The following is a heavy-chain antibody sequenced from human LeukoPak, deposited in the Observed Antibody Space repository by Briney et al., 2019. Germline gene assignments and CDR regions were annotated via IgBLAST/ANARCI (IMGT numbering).Heavy chain of an antibody. V-gene: IGHV1-24*01. CDR3: ATDLAIYGGYAREDY. Sequence: ASVKVSCKVSGYTLTELSMHWVRQAPGKGLEWMGGFDPEDGETIYAQKFQGRVTMTEDTSTDTAYMELSSLRSEDTAVYYCATDLAIYGGYAREDYWGQGTLVTVSS. CDR2: FDPEDGET. D-gene: IGHD5-12*01. CDR1: GYTLTELS. J-gene: IGHJ4*02.